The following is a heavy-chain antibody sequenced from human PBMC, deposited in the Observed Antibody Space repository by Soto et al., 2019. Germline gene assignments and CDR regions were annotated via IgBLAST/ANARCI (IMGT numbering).Heavy chain of an antibody. CDR1: GYTFTSYG. CDR2: ISAYNGNT. CDR3: ATDILTGSNYMDV. J-gene: IGHJ6*03. V-gene: IGHV1-18*01. Sequence: ASVKVSCKASGYTFTSYGISWVRQAPGQGLEWMGWISAYNGNTNYAQKLQGRVTMTRNTSISTAYMELSSLRSEDTAVYYCATDILTGSNYMDVWGKGTTVTVSS. D-gene: IGHD3-9*01.